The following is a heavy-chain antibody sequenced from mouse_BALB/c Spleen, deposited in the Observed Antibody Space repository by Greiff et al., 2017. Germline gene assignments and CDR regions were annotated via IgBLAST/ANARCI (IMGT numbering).Heavy chain of an antibody. CDR3: ARSFYYGNYVYAMDY. V-gene: IGHV8-12*01. D-gene: IGHD2-1*01. Sequence: QVTLKESGPGILQPSQTLSLTCSFSGFSLSTSGMGVSWIRQPSGKGLEWLAHIYWDDDKRYNPSLKSRLTISKDTSRNQVFLKITSVDTADTATYYCARSFYYGNYVYAMDYWGQGTSVTVSS. J-gene: IGHJ4*01. CDR2: IYWDDDK. CDR1: GFSLSTSGMG.